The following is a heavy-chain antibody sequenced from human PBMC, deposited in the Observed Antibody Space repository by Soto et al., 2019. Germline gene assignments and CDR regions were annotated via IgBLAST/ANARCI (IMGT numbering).Heavy chain of an antibody. Sequence: TLSLTCTVSGDSITTYYWSWIRQPPGKGLEWIGYIYYSGTTNYNPSLKSRVTISVDTSKNQFSLKLSSVTAADTAVYYCARDHRGSSVWGQGTLVTVSS. D-gene: IGHD3-16*01. CDR3: ARDHRGSSV. CDR2: IYYSGTT. CDR1: GDSITTYY. V-gene: IGHV4-59*01. J-gene: IGHJ4*02.